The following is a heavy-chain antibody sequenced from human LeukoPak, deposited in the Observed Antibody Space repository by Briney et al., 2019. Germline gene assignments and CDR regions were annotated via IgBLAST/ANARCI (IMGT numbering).Heavy chain of an antibody. V-gene: IGHV3-21*01. Sequence: GGLLRLSCAATGFTFSSDSMNWVRQAPGKGLEWVSSISSSSTYIYYADSVKGRFTISRDNAKNSLHLQMNSLRAEDTAVYYCARGGGYSGYDLDAFDIWGQGTMVTVSS. CDR3: ARGGGYSGYDLDAFDI. J-gene: IGHJ3*02. CDR1: GFTFSSDS. CDR2: ISSSSTYI. D-gene: IGHD5-12*01.